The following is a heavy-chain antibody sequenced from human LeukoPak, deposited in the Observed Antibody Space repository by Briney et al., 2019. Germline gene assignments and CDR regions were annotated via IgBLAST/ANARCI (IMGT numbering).Heavy chain of an antibody. V-gene: IGHV3-15*01. CDR1: GFTFSNAW. CDR2: IKSKTDDGTT. D-gene: IGHD6-13*01. CDR3: TTGGLWYLDY. Sequence: PGGSLRLSCAASGFTFSNAWMSWVRQVPGKGLEWVGRIKSKTDDGTTDYAAPVIGRFNTSRDDSKNTLYLQVNSLKSEDTALYYCTTGGLWYLDYWGQGILVTVSS. J-gene: IGHJ4*02.